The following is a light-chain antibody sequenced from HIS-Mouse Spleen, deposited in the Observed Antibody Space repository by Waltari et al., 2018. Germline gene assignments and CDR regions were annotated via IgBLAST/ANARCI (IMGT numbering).Light chain of an antibody. CDR2: EDS. CDR3: YSTDSSGNHRV. V-gene: IGLV3-10*01. Sequence: SYELTQPPSVSVSPGQTARITCSGDALPKKDDYRYQQKSGQAPVLSIYEDSKRPSGIPERFSGSSSGTMATLTISGAQVEDEADYYCYSTDSSGNHRVFGGGTKLTVL. CDR1: ALPKKD. J-gene: IGLJ2*01.